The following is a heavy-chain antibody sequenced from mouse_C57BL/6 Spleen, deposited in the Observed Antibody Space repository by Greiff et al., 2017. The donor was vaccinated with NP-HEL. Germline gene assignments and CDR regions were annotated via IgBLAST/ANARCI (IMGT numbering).Heavy chain of an antibody. V-gene: IGHV2-2*01. D-gene: IGHD6-2*01. CDR2: IWSGGST. CDR3: ARNSQISDYYAMDY. CDR1: GFSLTSYG. Sequence: VKLQESGPGLVQPSQSLSITCTVSGFSLTSYGVHWVRQSPGKGLEWLGVIWSGGSTDYNAAFISRLSISKDNSKSQVFFKMNSLQADDTAIYYCARNSQISDYYAMDYWGQGTSVTVSS. J-gene: IGHJ4*01.